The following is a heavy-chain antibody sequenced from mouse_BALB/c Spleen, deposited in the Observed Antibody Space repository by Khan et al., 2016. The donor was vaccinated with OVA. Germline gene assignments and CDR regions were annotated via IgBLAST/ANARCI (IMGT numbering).Heavy chain of an antibody. CDR1: GYTFTNYG. D-gene: IGHD2-14*01. Sequence: QVQLQQSGPELKKPGETVKISCKASGYTFTNYGMNWVKQAPGKGLKWMGWINTYTGEPTYADDFKGRFAFSLETSASTAYLQINNLKNEDTATYFCARKYYRYDAMDYWGQGTSVTVSS. V-gene: IGHV9-3-1*01. CDR2: INTYTGEP. J-gene: IGHJ4*01. CDR3: ARKYYRYDAMDY.